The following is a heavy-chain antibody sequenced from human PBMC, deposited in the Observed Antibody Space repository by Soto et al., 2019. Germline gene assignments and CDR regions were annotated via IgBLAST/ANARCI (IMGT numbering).Heavy chain of an antibody. Sequence: PSETLSLTCTVSGGSISSGDYYWSWIRQPPGKGLEWIGYIYYSGSTYYNPSLKSRVTISVDTSKNQFSLKLSSVTAADTAVYYCARDQGYDSSGYYLRYFDYWGQGTLVTVSS. V-gene: IGHV4-30-4*01. CDR2: IYYSGST. J-gene: IGHJ4*02. CDR1: GGSISSGDYY. CDR3: ARDQGYDSSGYYLRYFDY. D-gene: IGHD3-22*01.